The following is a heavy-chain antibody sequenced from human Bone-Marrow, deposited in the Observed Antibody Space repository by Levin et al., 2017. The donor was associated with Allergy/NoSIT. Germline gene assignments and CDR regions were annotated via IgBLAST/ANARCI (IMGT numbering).Heavy chain of an antibody. J-gene: IGHJ3*02. Sequence: QTLSLTCTFSGFSLSTSGMCVSWIRQPPGKALEWLALIDWDDDKYYSTSLKTRLTISKGTSKSQVVLTMTNMDPVDTATYYCARRGIAAVDAFDIWGQGTMVTVSS. CDR1: GFSLSTSGMC. CDR3: ARRGIAAVDAFDI. D-gene: IGHD6-13*01. CDR2: IDWDDDK. V-gene: IGHV2-70*01.